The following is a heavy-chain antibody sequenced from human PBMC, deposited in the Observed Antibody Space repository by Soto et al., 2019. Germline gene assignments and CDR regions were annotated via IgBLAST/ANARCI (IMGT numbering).Heavy chain of an antibody. CDR2: ISASNGNT. D-gene: IGHD1-1*01. CDR1: GYTFTSYG. V-gene: IGHV1-18*04. J-gene: IGHJ6*02. CDR3: VRQSTLMAFEHYGLDV. Sequence: QVQLVQSGAEVKKPGASVQVSCKASGYTFTSYGISWVRQAPGQGLEWMGWISASNGNTKDAQKFQGRVTMSTDTSTSTDYMELRSLRSDDTAVYYCVRQSTLMAFEHYGLDVWGQGTKVTVSS.